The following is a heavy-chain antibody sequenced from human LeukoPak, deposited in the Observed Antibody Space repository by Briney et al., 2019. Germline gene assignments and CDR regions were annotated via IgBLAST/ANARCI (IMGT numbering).Heavy chain of an antibody. J-gene: IGHJ4*02. Sequence: ASVKVSCKASGYTFTGYYMHWVRQAPGQGLEWMGWINPNSGGTNYAQKFQGRGTMTRDTSISTAYMELSRLRSDDTAVYYCARDLGNTGYFDYWGQGTLVTVSS. CDR1: GYTFTGYY. CDR2: INPNSGGT. V-gene: IGHV1-2*02. CDR3: ARDLGNTGYFDY. D-gene: IGHD1/OR15-1a*01.